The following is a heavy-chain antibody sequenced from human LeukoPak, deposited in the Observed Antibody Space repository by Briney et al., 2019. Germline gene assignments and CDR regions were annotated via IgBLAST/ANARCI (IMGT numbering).Heavy chain of an antibody. CDR3: ARAGYSYDLPYFDY. V-gene: IGHV3-21*01. D-gene: IGHD5-18*01. CDR2: ISGSSSYI. J-gene: IGHJ4*02. Sequence: GGSLRLSCAASGFTFSSYAMNWVRQAPGKGLEWVSSISGSSSYIDYADSVKGRFTISRDNAKNSLYLQMNSLRAEDTAVYYFARAGYSYDLPYFDYWGQGTLVTVSS. CDR1: GFTFSSYA.